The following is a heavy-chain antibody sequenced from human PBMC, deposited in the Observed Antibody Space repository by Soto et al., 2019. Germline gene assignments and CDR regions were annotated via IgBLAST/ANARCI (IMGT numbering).Heavy chain of an antibody. D-gene: IGHD3-22*01. CDR2: IYYSGST. J-gene: IGHJ4*02. CDR1: GGSISRGRYY. V-gene: IGHV4-31*03. Sequence: SETLSRTYTVCGGSISRGRYYWSCIRKHPGKGLEWIGYIYYSGSTYYNPSLKSRVTISVDTSKNQFSLKLSSVTAADTAVYYCASTADSSGYYYYLDYWGQGTLVTVSS. CDR3: ASTADSSGYYYYLDY.